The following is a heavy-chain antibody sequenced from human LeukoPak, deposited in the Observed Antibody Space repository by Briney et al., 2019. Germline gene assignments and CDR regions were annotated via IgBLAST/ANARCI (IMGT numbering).Heavy chain of an antibody. CDR3: ASIREYDFWSGYPGLRHYYYYYGMDV. J-gene: IGHJ6*02. CDR2: INHSGST. CDR1: GGSFSGYY. Sequence: SETLSLTCAVYGGSFSGYYWSWIHQPPGKGLEWIGEINHSGSTNYNPSLKSRVTISVDTSKNQFSLKLSSVTAADTAVYYCASIREYDFWSGYPGLRHYYYYYGMDVWGQGTTVTVSS. D-gene: IGHD3-3*01. V-gene: IGHV4-34*01.